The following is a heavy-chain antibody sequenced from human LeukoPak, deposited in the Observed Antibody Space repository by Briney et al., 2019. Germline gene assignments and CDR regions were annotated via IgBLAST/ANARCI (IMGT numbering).Heavy chain of an antibody. Sequence: PGGSLRLSCVASGFIFTNHWMSWVRQAPGKGLEWVANIKEDGREKYYVDSVKGRCTISRDNAKNSLDLQMNNLRAEDTAVYYCATSQTTSGRYGNAFDIWGQGTTVSVSS. D-gene: IGHD6-19*01. CDR2: IKEDGREK. CDR1: GFIFTNHW. CDR3: ATSQTTSGRYGNAFDI. V-gene: IGHV3-7*01. J-gene: IGHJ3*02.